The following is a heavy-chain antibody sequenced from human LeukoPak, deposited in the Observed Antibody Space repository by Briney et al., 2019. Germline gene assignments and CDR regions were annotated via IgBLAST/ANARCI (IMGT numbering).Heavy chain of an antibody. D-gene: IGHD5-18*01. CDR2: IYYSGST. Sequence: SETLSLTCTVSGGSISSYYWSWIRQPPGKGLDWIGHIYYSGSTDYNPSLMSRVTLPVDTSKNQFSLRLSSVTAADTAVYYCARGGLRGYSYGQRFDYWGQGILVTVSS. CDR3: ARGGLRGYSYGQRFDY. CDR1: GGSISSYY. J-gene: IGHJ4*02. V-gene: IGHV4-59*12.